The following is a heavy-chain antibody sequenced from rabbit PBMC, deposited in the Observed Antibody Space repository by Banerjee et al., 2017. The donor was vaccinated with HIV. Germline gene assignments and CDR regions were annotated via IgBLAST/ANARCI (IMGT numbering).Heavy chain of an antibody. J-gene: IGHJ4*01. CDR1: GFSFSSSYW. V-gene: IGHV1S45*01. D-gene: IGHD8-1*01. Sequence: QEQLEESGGDLVKPEGSLTLTCTASGFSFSSSYWICWVRQAPGKGLEWIGCRNTGGGTTAYASWAKGRFTISKTSSTTVTLQVTSLTAADTATYFCARDWGKTTYYTDRLNLWGQGTLVTVS. CDR2: RNTGGGTT. CDR3: ARDWGKTTYYTDRLNL.